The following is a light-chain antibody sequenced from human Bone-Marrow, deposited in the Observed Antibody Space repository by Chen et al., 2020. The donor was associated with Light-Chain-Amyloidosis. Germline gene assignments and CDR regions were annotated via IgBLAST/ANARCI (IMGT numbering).Light chain of an antibody. Sequence: SFELTQPSSLSVSPGQTARITCSGDILAKKYARWFQQRPGQAPMVLIFKDTERPSGIPERFSGSSSGTTVTLTISGAQIDDEGDYYCYSATDNYYVFGGGTKLTVL. V-gene: IGLV3-27*01. CDR1: ILAKKY. J-gene: IGLJ3*02. CDR3: YSATDNYYV. CDR2: KDT.